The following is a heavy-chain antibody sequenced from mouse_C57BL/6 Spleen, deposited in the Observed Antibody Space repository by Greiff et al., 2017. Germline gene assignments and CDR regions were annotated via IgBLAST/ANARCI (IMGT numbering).Heavy chain of an antibody. Sequence: VHLVESGPELVKPGASVKISCKASGYTFTDYYINWVKQRPGQGLEWIGWIYPGSGNTKYNEKFKGKATLTVDTSSSTAYMQLSSLTSEDSAVYFCARGDYSNSYYYAMDYWGQGTSVTVSS. CDR2: IYPGSGNT. CDR1: GYTFTDYY. CDR3: ARGDYSNSYYYAMDY. D-gene: IGHD2-5*01. V-gene: IGHV1-84*01. J-gene: IGHJ4*01.